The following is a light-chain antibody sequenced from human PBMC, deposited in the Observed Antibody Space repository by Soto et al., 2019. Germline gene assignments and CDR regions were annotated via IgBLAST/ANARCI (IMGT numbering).Light chain of an antibody. CDR2: DDS. V-gene: IGLV3-21*02. J-gene: IGLJ1*01. CDR1: TNIGAGYG. Sequence: VLTQPPSVSGAPGQRVSISCTGSSTNIGAGYGVHWYQQKPGQAPVLVVYDDSDRPSGIPERFSGSNSGNTATLTISRVEAGDEADYYCQVWDSSSDHYVFGTGTKLTVL. CDR3: QVWDSSSDHYV.